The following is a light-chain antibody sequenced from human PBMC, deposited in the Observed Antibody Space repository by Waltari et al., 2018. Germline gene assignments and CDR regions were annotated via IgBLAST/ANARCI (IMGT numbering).Light chain of an antibody. CDR2: EDS. CDR1: SSDVGGYNY. CDR3: SSYTISSTPV. J-gene: IGLJ2*01. Sequence: QSALTQPASVSGSPGQSITISCAGTSSDVGGYNYVSWYQQHPGKAPKLMIYEDSNRPSGVSNRFSGSKSSKTASLTISGLQAEDDADYYCSSYTISSTPVFGGGTKLTV. V-gene: IGLV2-14*01.